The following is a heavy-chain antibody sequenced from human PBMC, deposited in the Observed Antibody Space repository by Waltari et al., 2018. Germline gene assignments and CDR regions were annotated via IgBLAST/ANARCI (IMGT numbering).Heavy chain of an antibody. Sequence: QVQLQQWGAGLLKPSETLSLTCAVYGGSFSGYYWSWIRQPPGKGLEWMGIIYPGDSDTRYSPSFQGQVTISADKSISTAYLQWSSLKASDTAMYYCARRGSYCSGGSCFDYWGQGTLVTVSS. J-gene: IGHJ4*02. CDR1: GGSFSGYY. D-gene: IGHD2-15*01. V-gene: IGHV4-34*01. CDR3: ARRGSYCSGGSCFDY. CDR2: IYPGDSDT.